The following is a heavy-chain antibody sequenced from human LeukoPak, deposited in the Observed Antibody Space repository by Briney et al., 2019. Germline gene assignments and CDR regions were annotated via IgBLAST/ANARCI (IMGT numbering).Heavy chain of an antibody. CDR3: ARGEGWFGEFVFDY. CDR1: GGSFSGYY. V-gene: IGHV4-34*01. J-gene: IGHJ4*02. D-gene: IGHD3-10*01. Sequence: SETLSLTCAVYGGSFSGYYWSWIRQPPGKGLEWIGEINHSGSTNYNPSLKSRVTISVDTSKNQFSLKLSSVTAADTAVYYCARGEGWFGEFVFDYWGQGTLVTVS. CDR2: INHSGST.